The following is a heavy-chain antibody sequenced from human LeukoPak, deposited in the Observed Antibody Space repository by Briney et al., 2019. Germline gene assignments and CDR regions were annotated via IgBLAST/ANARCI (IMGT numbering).Heavy chain of an antibody. V-gene: IGHV5-51*01. CDR1: GYSFPSYW. D-gene: IGHD5-18*01. Sequence: GESLKISCEGSGYSFPSYWIGCARQMPGKGLEWMAIIFPGNSDTRYSPSFQGQVTISVDKSISTAYLQWGGLKASDSAMYYCVRHNNYALDYWGQGTLVTVSS. J-gene: IGHJ4*02. CDR3: VRHNNYALDY. CDR2: IFPGNSDT.